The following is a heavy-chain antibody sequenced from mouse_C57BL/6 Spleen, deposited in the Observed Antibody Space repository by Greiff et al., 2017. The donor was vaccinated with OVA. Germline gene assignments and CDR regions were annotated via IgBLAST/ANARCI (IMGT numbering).Heavy chain of an antibody. D-gene: IGHD2-4*01. CDR2: IDPSDSYT. J-gene: IGHJ4*01. Sequence: QVQLQQPGAELVMPGASVKLSCKASGYTFTSYWMHWVKQRPGQGLEWIGEIDPSDSYTTYNQKFKGKSTLTVDKSSSTAYMQLSSLTSEDSAVYYCARGRDYDDYAMDYWGQGTSVTVSS. V-gene: IGHV1-69*01. CDR1: GYTFTSYW. CDR3: ARGRDYDDYAMDY.